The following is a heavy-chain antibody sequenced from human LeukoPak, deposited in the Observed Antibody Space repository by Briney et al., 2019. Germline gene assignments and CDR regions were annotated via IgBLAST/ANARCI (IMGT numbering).Heavy chain of an antibody. D-gene: IGHD1-26*01. CDR3: ARQLGATSRDY. Sequence: ASVKVSCKASGYTFTGYYMHWVRQAPGQGLEWMWWIIPNSGATNYAQYFQGRVTITRDTSISTAYMELNRLTSDDTAVYYCARQLGATSRDYWGQGTLVTVSS. V-gene: IGHV1-2*02. CDR2: IIPNSGAT. J-gene: IGHJ4*02. CDR1: GYTFTGYY.